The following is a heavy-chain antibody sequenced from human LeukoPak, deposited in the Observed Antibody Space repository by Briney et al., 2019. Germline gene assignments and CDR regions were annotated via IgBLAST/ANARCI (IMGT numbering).Heavy chain of an antibody. V-gene: IGHV1-69*05. CDR3: AMLPDTYYYDSSGYDGAYFDY. J-gene: IGHJ4*02. CDR2: IIPIFGAA. CDR1: GGAFSSYA. D-gene: IGHD3-22*01. Sequence: SCKRSGGAFSSYAISWVRQAPGQRLEWMGGIIPIFGAATYAQKFQGRVTITTDESTSTAYMELSSLRSEDTAVYYCAMLPDTYYYDSSGYDGAYFDYWGQGTLVTVSS.